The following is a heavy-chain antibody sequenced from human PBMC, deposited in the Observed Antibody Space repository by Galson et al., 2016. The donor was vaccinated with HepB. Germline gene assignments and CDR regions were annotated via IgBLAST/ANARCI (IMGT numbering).Heavy chain of an antibody. J-gene: IGHJ4*02. CDR2: IRSNSYGGTT. CDR1: GFTFDNYA. D-gene: IGHD3-3*01. V-gene: IGHV3-49*03. CDR3: SRVVGLDYDFWSGYPDFDY. Sequence: SLRLSCAGSGFTFDNYAMSWFRQAPGKGLDWVGFIRSNSYGGTTEYAASVKGSFTISRDDSQSIVYLQMNSLKTEDTAVYYCSRVVGLDYDFWSGYPDFDYWGQGALVTVSS.